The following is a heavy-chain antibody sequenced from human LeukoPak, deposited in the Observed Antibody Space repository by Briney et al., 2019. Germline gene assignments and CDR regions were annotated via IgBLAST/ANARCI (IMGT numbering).Heavy chain of an antibody. Sequence: AGGSLRLSCAASGFTFSSYAMHWVRQAPGKGLEWVAVISYDGSNKYYADSVKGRFTISRDNSKNTLYLQMNSLRAEDTAVYYCAREFWKEIYAFDIWGQGTMVTVSS. CDR2: ISYDGSNK. J-gene: IGHJ3*02. CDR3: AREFWKEIYAFDI. D-gene: IGHD1-1*01. V-gene: IGHV3-30-3*01. CDR1: GFTFSSYA.